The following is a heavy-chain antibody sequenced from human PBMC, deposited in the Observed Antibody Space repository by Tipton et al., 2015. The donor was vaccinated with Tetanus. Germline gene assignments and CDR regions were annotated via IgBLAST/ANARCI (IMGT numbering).Heavy chain of an antibody. D-gene: IGHD3-3*01. V-gene: IGHV3-21*04. Sequence: SLRLSCAASGFTFSSYSMNWVRQAPGKGLEWVSSISSSSSYIYYADSVKGRFTISRDNAKNSLYLQMNSLRAEDTALYYCAKDRRSSDSGNAYYRGLYGMDVGGQGTTVTVSS. CDR3: AKDRRSSDSGNAYYRGLYGMDV. J-gene: IGHJ6*02. CDR1: GFTFSSYS. CDR2: ISSSSSYI.